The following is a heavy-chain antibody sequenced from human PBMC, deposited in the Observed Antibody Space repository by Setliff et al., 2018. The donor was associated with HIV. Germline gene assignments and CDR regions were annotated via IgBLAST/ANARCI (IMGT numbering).Heavy chain of an antibody. CDR2: INHTGST. CDR1: GGSFSDYY. CDR3: ARSIVPVASGYYYFEY. D-gene: IGHD3-3*01. J-gene: IGHJ4*02. Sequence: SETLSLTCAVYGGSFSDYYWGWFRQPPGKGLEWIGEINHTGSTYYKPSLKSRVTISVDTSKNQFSLRLSSVAAGDTAVYYCARSIVPVASGYYYFEYWGQGTLVTVSS. V-gene: IGHV4-34*01.